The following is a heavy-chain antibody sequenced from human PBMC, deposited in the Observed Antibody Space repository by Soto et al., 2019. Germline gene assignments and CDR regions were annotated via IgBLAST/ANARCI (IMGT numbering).Heavy chain of an antibody. J-gene: IGHJ5*02. Sequence: ASVKVSCKASGYTFTSYAMHWVRQAPGQGLEWMGWMNTNSGNTGYAQKFQGRVTMTRNTSISTAYMELSSLRSEDTAVYYCARGPSYYYDSSGFPWGQGTLVTVSS. CDR3: ARGPSYYYDSSGFP. CDR2: MNTNSGNT. CDR1: GYTFTSYA. V-gene: IGHV1-8*02. D-gene: IGHD3-22*01.